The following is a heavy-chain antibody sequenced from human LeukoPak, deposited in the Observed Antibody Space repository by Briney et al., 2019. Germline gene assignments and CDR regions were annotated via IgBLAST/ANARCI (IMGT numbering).Heavy chain of an antibody. Sequence: SETLSLTCTVSGASIGGSYWSWIRQPAGRGLEWIGRIYSSGSANYNPSLKSRVTMSVDRSKNQFALRMNSVIAADTAVYYCARSNGFAAIDSWAHGIMVTVSS. V-gene: IGHV4-4*07. CDR3: ARSNGFAAIDS. J-gene: IGHJ5*01. CDR2: IYSSGSA. D-gene: IGHD2-8*01. CDR1: GASIGGSY.